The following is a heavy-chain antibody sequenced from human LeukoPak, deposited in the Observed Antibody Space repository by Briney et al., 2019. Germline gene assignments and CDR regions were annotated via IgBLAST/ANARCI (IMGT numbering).Heavy chain of an antibody. V-gene: IGHV3-33*08. Sequence: GGSLRLSCAASGFTFSSYEMNWVRQAPGKGLEWVAVIWYDGSNKYYADSVKGRFTISRDNSKNTLYLQMNSLRAEDTAVYYCASEIAVAGRDYWGQGTLVTVSS. J-gene: IGHJ4*02. CDR3: ASEIAVAGRDY. CDR2: IWYDGSNK. CDR1: GFTFSSYE. D-gene: IGHD6-19*01.